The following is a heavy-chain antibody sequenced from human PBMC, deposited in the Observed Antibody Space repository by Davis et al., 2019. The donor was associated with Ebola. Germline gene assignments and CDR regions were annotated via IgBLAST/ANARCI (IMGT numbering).Heavy chain of an antibody. V-gene: IGHV1-69*13. Sequence: AASVKVSCKASGGTFSSYAISWVRQPPGQGLEWMGGIIPIFGTANYAQKFQGRVTITADESTSTAYMELSSLRSEDTAVYYCARYQYSGYDYVGFDYWGQGTLVTVSS. CDR2: IIPIFGTA. D-gene: IGHD5-12*01. CDR3: ARYQYSGYDYVGFDY. J-gene: IGHJ4*02. CDR1: GGTFSSYA.